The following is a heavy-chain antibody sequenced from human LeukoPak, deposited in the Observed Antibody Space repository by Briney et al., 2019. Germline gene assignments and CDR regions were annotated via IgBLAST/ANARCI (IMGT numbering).Heavy chain of an antibody. CDR3: ARPRLGTSDAFDI. J-gene: IGHJ3*02. CDR1: GFTFSSYA. D-gene: IGHD1-1*01. Sequence: PGGSLRLSCAASGFTFSSYAMSWVRQAPGKGLEWVSSISGSSSYIYYADSVKGRFTISRDNAKNSLFLQMNGLRAEDTAVYYCARPRLGTSDAFDIWGQGTMVTVSS. V-gene: IGHV3-21*04. CDR2: ISGSSSYI.